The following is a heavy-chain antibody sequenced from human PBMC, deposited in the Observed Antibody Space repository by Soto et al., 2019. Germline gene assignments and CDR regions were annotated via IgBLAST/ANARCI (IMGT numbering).Heavy chain of an antibody. CDR2: INPNSGGT. CDR3: ARDPCPIGTSSYYCMDV. V-gene: IGHV1-2*04. J-gene: IGHJ6*02. CDR1: GYTFTGYY. D-gene: IGHD1-1*01. Sequence: ASVKVSCKASGYTFTGYYMHWVRQAPGQGLEWMGWINPNSGGTNYAQKFQGWVTMTRDTSISTAYMELSRLRYDDTAVYYCARDPCPIGTSSYYCMDVWGPGTTVTVFS.